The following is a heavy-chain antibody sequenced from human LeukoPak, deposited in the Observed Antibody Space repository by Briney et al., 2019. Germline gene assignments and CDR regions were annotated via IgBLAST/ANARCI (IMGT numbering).Heavy chain of an antibody. D-gene: IGHD3-3*02. J-gene: IGHJ4*02. V-gene: IGHV3-23*01. CDR3: AKVLAFYFDY. CDR1: GFSFNNYF. CDR2: VSSSGSST. Sequence: GGSLRLSCAASGFSFNNYFMNWVRQGPGKGLELVSSVSSSGSSTYYADSVKGRFTISRDNSKNTLYLQMNSLRAEDTAVYYCAKVLAFYFDYWGQGTLVTVSS.